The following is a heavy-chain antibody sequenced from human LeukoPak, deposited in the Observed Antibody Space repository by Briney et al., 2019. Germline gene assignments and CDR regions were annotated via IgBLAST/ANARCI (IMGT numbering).Heavy chain of an antibody. Sequence: GGSLRLSCAASGFPFSSYAMSWVRKAPGKGLEWVSLISASGGSTYYADSVMGRFTISRNSRNTLYLQMNSLRAEDTAVYYCAKGSFGELLNNWFDPWGQGTLVTVSS. CDR3: AKGSFGELLNNWFDP. CDR1: GFPFSSYA. CDR2: ISASGGST. V-gene: IGHV3-23*01. D-gene: IGHD3-10*01. J-gene: IGHJ5*02.